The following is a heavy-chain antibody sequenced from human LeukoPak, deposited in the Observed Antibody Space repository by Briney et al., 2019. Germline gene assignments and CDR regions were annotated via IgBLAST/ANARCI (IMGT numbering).Heavy chain of an antibody. V-gene: IGHV1-69*13. CDR2: IIPIFGKA. D-gene: IGHD2-21*02. CDR1: GGTFSSYA. J-gene: IGHJ4*02. CDR3: ARAYCGGDCYSYFDY. Sequence: ASVKVSCKASGGTFSSYAISWVRQAPGQGLEWMGGIIPIFGKANYAQKFQGRVTITADESTSTAYMELSSLRSEDTAVYYCARAYCGGDCYSYFDYWGQGTLVTVSS.